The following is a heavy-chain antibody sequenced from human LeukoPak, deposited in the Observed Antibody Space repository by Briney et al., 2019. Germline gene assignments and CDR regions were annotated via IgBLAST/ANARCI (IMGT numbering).Heavy chain of an antibody. J-gene: IGHJ4*02. D-gene: IGHD3-10*01. CDR1: CGSFSGYY. CDR2: INHSGST. V-gene: IGHV4-34*01. CDR3: ARSYYGSGSYSPFDY. Sequence: SETLSLTCAVYCGSFSGYYWSWIRQPPGKGLEWIGEINHSGSTNYNPSLKSRVTISVDTSKNQFSLKLSSVTAADTAAYYCARSYYGSGSYSPFDYWGQGTLVTVSS.